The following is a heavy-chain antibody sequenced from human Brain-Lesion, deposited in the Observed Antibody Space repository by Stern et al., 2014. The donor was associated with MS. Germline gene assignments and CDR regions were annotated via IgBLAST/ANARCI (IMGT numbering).Heavy chain of an antibody. V-gene: IGHV4-39*01. CDR3: ARHDSVPRPSQLYSARDRGPGYFDY. Sequence: VQLEESGPGLVKPSETLSLTCTVSGGSISSSTYYWAWIRHPPGKGLEWIGNIYYSGFTYYNPSLKSRVTISVDMSKNQFSLKLSSVTAADTAIYYCARHDSVPRPSQLYSARDRGPGYFDYWGQGTLVTVSS. CDR1: GGSISSSTYY. J-gene: IGHJ4*02. CDR2: IYYSGFT. D-gene: IGHD1-26*01.